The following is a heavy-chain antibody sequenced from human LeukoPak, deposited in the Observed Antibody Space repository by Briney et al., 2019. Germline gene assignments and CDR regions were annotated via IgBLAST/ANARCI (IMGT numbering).Heavy chain of an antibody. Sequence: ASVKVSCKATGYTFTGYYMYWVRQAPGQGLEWMGFLNPNTGGTSYAQKFQARVAMTRDTSISTAYMELSGLRSDDTAVYYCARRYDFWSGYPTAFDYWGQGTLVTVSS. V-gene: IGHV1-2*02. D-gene: IGHD3-3*01. CDR1: GYTFTGYY. J-gene: IGHJ4*02. CDR3: ARRYDFWSGYPTAFDY. CDR2: LNPNTGGT.